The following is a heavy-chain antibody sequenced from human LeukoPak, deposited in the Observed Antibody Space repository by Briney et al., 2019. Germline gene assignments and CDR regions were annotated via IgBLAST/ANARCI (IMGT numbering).Heavy chain of an antibody. D-gene: IGHD2-2*02. CDR3: ATWGPIVVVPAAILPFGY. CDR1: GYTLTELS. J-gene: IGHJ4*02. V-gene: IGHV1-24*01. Sequence: ASVKVSCKVSGYTLTELSMHWVRQAPGKGLEWMGGFDPEDGETIYAQKFQGRVTMTEDTSADTAYMELSSLRSEDTAVYYCATWGPIVVVPAAILPFGYWGQGTLVTVSS. CDR2: FDPEDGET.